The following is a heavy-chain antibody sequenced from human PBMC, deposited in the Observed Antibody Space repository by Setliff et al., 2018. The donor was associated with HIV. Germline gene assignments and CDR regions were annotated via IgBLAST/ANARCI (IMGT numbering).Heavy chain of an antibody. V-gene: IGHV4-34*01. D-gene: IGHD6-13*01. Sequence: SETLSLTCAVYGGSFSDYYWSWIRQPPGQGLEWIGEINHSGSTNYNPSLKSRVTISVDTSKNQFSLKLSSVTAADTAVYYCARAPTSSWYVTTQRTKEYFHHWGQGTLVTVSS. J-gene: IGHJ1*01. CDR1: GGSFSDYY. CDR3: ARAPTSSWYVTTQRTKEYFHH. CDR2: INHSGST.